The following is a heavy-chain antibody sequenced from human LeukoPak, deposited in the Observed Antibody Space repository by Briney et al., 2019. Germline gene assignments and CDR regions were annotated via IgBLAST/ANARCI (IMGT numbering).Heavy chain of an antibody. V-gene: IGHV3-21*01. CDR1: GFTFSSYS. J-gene: IGHJ6*04. D-gene: IGHD3-10*02. Sequence: GGSLRLFCAASGFTFSSYSMNWVRQAPGEGLEWVSSISSSSNYIYYADSVKGRFTISRDNAKNSLYLQMNSLRAEDTAVYYCAELGITMIGGVWGKGTTVTISS. CDR2: ISSSSNYI. CDR3: AELGITMIGGV.